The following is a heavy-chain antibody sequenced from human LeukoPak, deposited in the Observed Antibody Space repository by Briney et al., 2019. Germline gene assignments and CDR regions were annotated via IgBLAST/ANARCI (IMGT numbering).Heavy chain of an antibody. CDR3: ARGLESAVSFDY. J-gene: IGHJ4*02. CDR1: GFTFSSYG. V-gene: IGHV3-30*03. CDR2: ISYDGSNK. Sequence: GESLRLSCAASGFTFSSYGMHWVRQAPGKGLEWVAVISYDGSNKYYADSVKGRFTISRDNSKNTLYLQMNSLRAEDTAVYYCARGLESAVSFDYWGQGTLATVSS.